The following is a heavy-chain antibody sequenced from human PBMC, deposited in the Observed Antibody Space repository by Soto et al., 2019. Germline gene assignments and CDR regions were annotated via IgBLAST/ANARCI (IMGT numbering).Heavy chain of an antibody. Sequence: QVQLQESGPGLVKPAQTLSLTCTVSGGSISSPNFYWSWSRQHTGKGLEWIGHIYYNGNTYYNPTLKSRLSIAVDTSKNQFSLKLSCVTAADTAVYYCASEPRLLIGFGELNDWGRGTLVPVSS. V-gene: IGHV4-31*03. CDR2: IYYNGNT. D-gene: IGHD3-10*01. J-gene: IGHJ4*02. CDR3: ASEPRLLIGFGELND. CDR1: GGSISSPNFY.